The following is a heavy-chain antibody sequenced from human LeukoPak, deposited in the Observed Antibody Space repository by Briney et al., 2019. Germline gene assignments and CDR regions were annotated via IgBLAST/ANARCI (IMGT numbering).Heavy chain of an antibody. CDR2: IIPILGIA. CDR1: GGTFSSYA. V-gene: IGHV1-69*04. D-gene: IGHD6-13*01. Sequence: SVKVSCKASGGTFSSYASSWVRQGPGQGLEGMGRIIPILGIANYAQKFQGRVTITAEKSTSTAYMELRSLRSEETAVYYCAREASSSPPDYWGQGTLVTVSS. J-gene: IGHJ4*02. CDR3: AREASSSPPDY.